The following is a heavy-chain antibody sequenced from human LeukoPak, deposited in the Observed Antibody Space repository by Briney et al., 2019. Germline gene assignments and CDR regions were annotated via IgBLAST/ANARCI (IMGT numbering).Heavy chain of an antibody. CDR3: AKSPTVDAAFDI. J-gene: IGHJ3*02. Sequence: GGSLRLSCAASGFTFSSYAMNWVRQAPGKGLEWVSGIGYTGDSTFYADSVKGRFTVSRDSSKNTLFLHMNSLRAEDTALYCCAKSPTVDAAFDIWGQGTMVTVSS. CDR2: IGYTGDST. D-gene: IGHD4-23*01. CDR1: GFTFSSYA. V-gene: IGHV3-23*01.